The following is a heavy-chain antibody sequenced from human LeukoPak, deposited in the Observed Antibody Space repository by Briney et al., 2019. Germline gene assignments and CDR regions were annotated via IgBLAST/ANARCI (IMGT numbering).Heavy chain of an antibody. CDR2: IYYSGST. Sequence: SETLSLTCTVSGGSISSYYWSWIRQPPGKGLEWIGYIYYSGSTNYNPSLKGRVTISVDTSKNQFSLKLSSVTAADTAVYYCARAYSGSYSPFDYWGQGTLVTVSS. CDR1: GGSISSYY. V-gene: IGHV4-59*01. CDR3: ARAYSGSYSPFDY. D-gene: IGHD1-26*01. J-gene: IGHJ4*02.